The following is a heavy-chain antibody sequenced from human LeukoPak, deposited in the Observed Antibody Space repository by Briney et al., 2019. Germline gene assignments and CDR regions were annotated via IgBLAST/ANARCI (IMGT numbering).Heavy chain of an antibody. CDR2: ISSSSSTI. V-gene: IGHV3-48*01. D-gene: IGHD5-18*01. CDR1: GFTFSSYS. Sequence: PGGSLRLSCAASGFTFSSYSMNWVRQAPGKGLEWVSYISSSSSTIYYADSVKGRFTISRDNAKNSLYLQMNSLRAEDTAVYYCARSRGYSYGPFDYWGLGTLVTVSS. CDR3: ARSRGYSYGPFDY. J-gene: IGHJ4*02.